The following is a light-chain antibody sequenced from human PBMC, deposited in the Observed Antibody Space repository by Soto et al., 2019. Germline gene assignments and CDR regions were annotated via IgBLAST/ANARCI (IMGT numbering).Light chain of an antibody. Sequence: IVMTQSPATLSVSPGERATLSCRASQSVSSSLAWYQQRPGQAPRLLIYDASTRATGIPARFSGSGSGTEFALTISRLEPEDFAVYYCQQYGSSGTFGQGTKVDIK. CDR3: QQYGSSGT. J-gene: IGKJ1*01. CDR2: DAS. CDR1: QSVSSS. V-gene: IGKV3-15*01.